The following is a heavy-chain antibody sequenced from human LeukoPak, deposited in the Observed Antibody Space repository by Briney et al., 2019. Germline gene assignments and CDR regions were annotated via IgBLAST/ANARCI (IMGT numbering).Heavy chain of an antibody. V-gene: IGHV4-39*01. J-gene: IGHJ4*02. CDR2: IYYSGST. D-gene: IGHD1-26*01. CDR3: ARGQWELGVQDY. CDR1: GGSISSSSYY. Sequence: SETLSLTCTVSGGSISSSSYYWGWIRQPPGKGLEWIGSIYYSGSTYYNPSLKSRVTISVDTSKNQFSLKLSSVTAADTAVYYCARGQWELGVQDYWGQGTLVTVSS.